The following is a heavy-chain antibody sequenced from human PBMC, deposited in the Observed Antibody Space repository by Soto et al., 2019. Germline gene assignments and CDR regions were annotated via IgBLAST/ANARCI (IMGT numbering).Heavy chain of an antibody. CDR1: GVAFSSYG. V-gene: IGHV3-23*01. D-gene: IGHD3-16*02. Sequence: WVSLRHSCAASGVAFSSYGISWIRQAPGKGLEWVSSISGSTSGTYYADAVKGRFTISRDNSNNTLYLQMNSLSAEDTAVYYCAKDRGFIDLFDYWGQGALVTVSS. J-gene: IGHJ4*02. CDR2: ISGSTSGT. CDR3: AKDRGFIDLFDY.